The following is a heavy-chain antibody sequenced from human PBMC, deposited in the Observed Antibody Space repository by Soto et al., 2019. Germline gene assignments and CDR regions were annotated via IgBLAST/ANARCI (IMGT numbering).Heavy chain of an antibody. CDR1: GASIRSTDYY. Sequence: LSLTCTVSGASIRSTDYYWSWIRQAPGKGLEWIGYVYYTGSTYYNPSLMSRLTISVDTSKNQFSLKLTSVTAAETAVYYCVRTARECAGAPNWFDRWGQGTQVTVSS. J-gene: IGHJ5*02. CDR2: VYYTGST. D-gene: IGHD2-21*02. CDR3: VRTARECAGAPNWFDR. V-gene: IGHV4-30-4*01.